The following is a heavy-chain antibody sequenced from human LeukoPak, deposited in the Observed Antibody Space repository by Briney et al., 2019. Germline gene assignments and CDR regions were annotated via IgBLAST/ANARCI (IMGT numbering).Heavy chain of an antibody. D-gene: IGHD4-17*01. Sequence: GESLKISCKGSAYSFTSYWIGWLRQMPGKGLEWMGIIYPGDSDTRYSPSFQGQVTISADKSISTAYLQLSSLKASDTAMYYCASPPRRPTTVTTGKSLDFDYWGQGTLVTVSS. J-gene: IGHJ4*02. CDR3: ASPPRRPTTVTTGKSLDFDY. CDR1: AYSFTSYW. V-gene: IGHV5-51*01. CDR2: IYPGDSDT.